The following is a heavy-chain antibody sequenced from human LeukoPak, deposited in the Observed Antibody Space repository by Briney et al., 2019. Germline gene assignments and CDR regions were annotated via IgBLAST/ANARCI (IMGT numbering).Heavy chain of an antibody. CDR3: ARNGGYGDYARY. V-gene: IGHV4-39*01. Sequence: PSETLSLTCTVSGASISGTRYLWGWLRQTPGKGLEWIGSIHHSGNTYYNPSLKSRVTISADTSKNQFSLKLKSVTAADTAVYYCARNGGYGDYARYRGRGTLVTVSS. D-gene: IGHD4-17*01. CDR2: IHHSGNT. CDR1: GASISGTRYL. J-gene: IGHJ4*02.